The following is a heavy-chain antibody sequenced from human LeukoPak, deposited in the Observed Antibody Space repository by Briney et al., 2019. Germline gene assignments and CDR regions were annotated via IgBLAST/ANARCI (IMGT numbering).Heavy chain of an antibody. CDR3: ARVWGKLPMAAAGTFGWFDP. D-gene: IGHD6-13*01. CDR2: INHSGST. J-gene: IGHJ5*02. Sequence: SETLSLTCAVYGGSFSGYYWSWIRQPPGKGLEWIGEINHSGSTNYNPSLKSRVTISVDTSKNQFSLKLSSVTAADTAVYYCARVWGKLPMAAAGTFGWFDPWGQGTLVTVSS. CDR1: GGSFSGYY. V-gene: IGHV4-34*01.